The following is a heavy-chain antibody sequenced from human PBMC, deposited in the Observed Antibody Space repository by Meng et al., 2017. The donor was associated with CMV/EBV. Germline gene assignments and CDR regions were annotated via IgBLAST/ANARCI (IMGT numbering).Heavy chain of an antibody. D-gene: IGHD6-19*01. Sequence: SGYTFTSYDNNWVRQAPGQGLEWMGWMNPNSGNTGYAQKFQGRVTMTRNTSISTAYMELSSLRSEDTAVYYCARGESSSGWYGTNFDYWGQGTLVTVSS. CDR1: GYTFTSYD. V-gene: IGHV1-8*01. J-gene: IGHJ4*02. CDR3: ARGESSSGWYGTNFDY. CDR2: MNPNSGNT.